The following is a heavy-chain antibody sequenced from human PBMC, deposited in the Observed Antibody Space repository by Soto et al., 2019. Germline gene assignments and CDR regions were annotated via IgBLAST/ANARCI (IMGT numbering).Heavy chain of an antibody. CDR3: AKTKNNWNSIPDY. D-gene: IGHD1-20*01. V-gene: IGHV3-23*01. CDR2: ISGSDGTT. Sequence: EVQLLESGGGLVQPGGSLRLSCAASGFTFSSYGMSWVRQAPGKGLEWVSVISGSDGTTYYGDSVRGRFTISRDNSKSTVYLQMNSLRVEDTAVYYCAKTKNNWNSIPDYWGQGTLVTVSS. CDR1: GFTFSSYG. J-gene: IGHJ4*02.